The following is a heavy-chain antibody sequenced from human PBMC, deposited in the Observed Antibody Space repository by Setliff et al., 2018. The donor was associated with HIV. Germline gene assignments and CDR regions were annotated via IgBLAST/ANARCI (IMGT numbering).Heavy chain of an antibody. J-gene: IGHJ4*02. CDR1: GGSFSGYY. CDR3: ASYDILTGPLGY. V-gene: IGHV4-34*01. CDR2: INHSGST. Sequence: SETLSLTCAVYGGSFSGYYWSWIRQPPGKGLEWIGEINHSGSTDYNPSLKSRVTISVDTSKNQFSLKLSSVTAADTAVYYCASYDILTGPLGYWGQGTLVTVSS. D-gene: IGHD3-9*01.